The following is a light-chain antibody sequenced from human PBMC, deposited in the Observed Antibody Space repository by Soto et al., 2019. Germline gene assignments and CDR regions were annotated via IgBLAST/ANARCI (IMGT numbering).Light chain of an antibody. CDR1: SSDVGGYNY. CDR2: EVS. V-gene: IGLV2-14*01. J-gene: IGLJ1*01. Sequence: QSVLTQPASVSGSPGQSITISCTGTSSDVGGYNYVSWYQQQSGKAPKLMIHEVSNRPSGVSNRFSGSKSGNTASLTISGLQAEDEADYYCSSYTSSSTTLYVFGTGTKVTVL. CDR3: SSYTSSSTTLYV.